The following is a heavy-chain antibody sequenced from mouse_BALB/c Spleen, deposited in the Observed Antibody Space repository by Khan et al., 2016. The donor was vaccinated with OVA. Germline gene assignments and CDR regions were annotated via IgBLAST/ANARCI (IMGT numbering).Heavy chain of an antibody. CDR3: AREGYYYGSKRDFDF. D-gene: IGHD1-1*01. CDR1: GYTFTDYW. Sequence: QVQLQQPGAELVKPGTSVKLSCKASGYTFTDYWIHWVKQRPGQGLEWIGEINPRNGRTNYNENVKSKATLTVDKSSSTAYMQLSSLTSEDSAVYHCAREGYYYGSKRDFDFWGQGTTLTVSS. CDR2: INPRNGRT. J-gene: IGHJ2*01. V-gene: IGHV1S81*02.